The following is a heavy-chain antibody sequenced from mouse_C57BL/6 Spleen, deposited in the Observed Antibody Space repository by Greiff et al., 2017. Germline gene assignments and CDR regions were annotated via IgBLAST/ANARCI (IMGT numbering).Heavy chain of an antibody. D-gene: IGHD2-5*01. V-gene: IGHV2-2*01. Sequence: VKLVESGPGLVQPSQSLSITCTVSGFSLTSYGVHWVRQSPGKGLEWLGVIWGGGSTDYDAAFISRLSISKDNSKSQVFFKMNSLQADDTAIYYCATLYSNYRYFDVWGTGTTVTVSS. CDR1: GFSLTSYG. CDR2: IWGGGST. J-gene: IGHJ1*03. CDR3: ATLYSNYRYFDV.